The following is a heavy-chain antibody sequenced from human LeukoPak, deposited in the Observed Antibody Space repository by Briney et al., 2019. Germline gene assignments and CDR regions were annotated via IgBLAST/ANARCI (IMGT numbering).Heavy chain of an antibody. CDR1: GFTFSSYA. D-gene: IGHD1-26*01. J-gene: IGHJ4*02. CDR3: AKADSGSYHN. CDR2: ISGSGGST. V-gene: IGHV3-23*01. Sequence: GGSLRLSCAASGFTFSSYAMSWVRQAPGKGLEWVSAISGSGGSTYYADSVKGRFTISRDNSKNMLYLQMNSLRAEDMAVYYCAKADSGSYHNWGQGTLVTVSS.